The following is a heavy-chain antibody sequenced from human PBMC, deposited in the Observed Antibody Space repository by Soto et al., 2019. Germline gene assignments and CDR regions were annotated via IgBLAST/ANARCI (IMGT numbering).Heavy chain of an antibody. CDR1: GYTLTELS. D-gene: IGHD6-19*01. V-gene: IGHV1-24*01. CDR2: FDPEDGET. J-gene: IGHJ6*02. Sequence: GASVKVSCKVSGYTLTELSMHWVRQAPGKGLEWMGGFDPEDGETIYAQKFQGRVTMTEDTSTDTAYMELSSLRSEDTAVYYCATESEIAVAPRLLGYGMDAWGQGTTVTVSS. CDR3: ATESEIAVAPRLLGYGMDA.